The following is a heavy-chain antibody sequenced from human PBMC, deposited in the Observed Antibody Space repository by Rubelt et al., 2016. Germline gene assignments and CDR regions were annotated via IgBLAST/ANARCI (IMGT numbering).Heavy chain of an antibody. CDR1: GDSMNDYY. D-gene: IGHD5-12*01. CDR3: ARGSGYVNFDY. CDR2: LYYSGTT. Sequence: QVQLQESGPGLVKPSETLSLTCAVSGDSMNDYYWSWIRQPPGKGLEWIGYLYYSGTTNYHPTLQIRVTLSVDTSKNQFSLTLSSENAADTAVYYCARGSGYVNFDYWGQGTLITVSS. V-gene: IGHV4-59*12. J-gene: IGHJ4*02.